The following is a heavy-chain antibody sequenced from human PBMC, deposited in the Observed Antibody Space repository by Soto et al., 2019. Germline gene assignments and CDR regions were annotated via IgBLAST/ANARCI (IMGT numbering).Heavy chain of an antibody. CDR2: IYWNDDK. CDR3: ARSSIAARRHDAVDYYYYGMDV. Sequence: SGPTLVKPTQTLTLTCTFSGFSLSTSGVGVGWIRQPPGKALEWLALIYWNDDKRYSPSLKSRLTITKDTSKNQLVLTITTMDPGDTATYYCARSSIAARRHDAVDYYYYGMDVWGQGTTVTVSS. V-gene: IGHV2-5*01. D-gene: IGHD6-6*01. J-gene: IGHJ6*02. CDR1: GFSLSTSGVG.